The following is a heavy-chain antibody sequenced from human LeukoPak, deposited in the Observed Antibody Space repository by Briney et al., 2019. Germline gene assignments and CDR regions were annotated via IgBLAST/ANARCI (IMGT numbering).Heavy chain of an antibody. J-gene: IGHJ4*02. CDR2: IYYSGST. D-gene: IGHD4-23*01. V-gene: IGHV4-59*08. CDR1: GGSISSYY. Sequence: SETLSLTCTVSGGSISSYYWSWIRQPPGKGLEWIGYIYYSGSTNYNPSLKSRVTISVDTSKNQFSLKLSSVTAADTAVYYCARVHLVTVVTPRSYFDYWGQGTLVTVSS. CDR3: ARVHLVTVVTPRSYFDY.